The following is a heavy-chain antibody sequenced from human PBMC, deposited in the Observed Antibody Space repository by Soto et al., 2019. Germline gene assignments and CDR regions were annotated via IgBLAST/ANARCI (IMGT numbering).Heavy chain of an antibody. J-gene: IGHJ6*02. V-gene: IGHV3-23*01. CDR1: GFTFSSYA. D-gene: IGHD4-17*01. CDR3: AKKLTTENTSSYYYGMDV. Sequence: GGSLRLSCAASGFTFSSYAMSWVRQAPGKGLEWVSAISGSGGSTYYADSVKGRFTISRDNSKNTLYLQMNSLRAEDTAVYYCAKKLTTENTSSYYYGMDVWGQGTTVPVSS. CDR2: ISGSGGST.